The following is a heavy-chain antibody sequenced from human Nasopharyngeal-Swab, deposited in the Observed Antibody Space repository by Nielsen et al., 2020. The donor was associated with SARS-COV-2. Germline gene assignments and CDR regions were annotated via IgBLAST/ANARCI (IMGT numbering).Heavy chain of an antibody. Sequence: ASVKVSCKASGYTFTSYGISWVRQAPGQGLEWMGWISAYNGNTNYAQKLQGRVIMTTDTSTSTAYMELRSLRSDDTAVYYCARDGGIVVVPAATGEPYYYYGMDVWGQGTTVTVSS. D-gene: IGHD2-2*01. V-gene: IGHV1-18*01. CDR3: ARDGGIVVVPAATGEPYYYYGMDV. J-gene: IGHJ6*02. CDR2: ISAYNGNT. CDR1: GYTFTSYG.